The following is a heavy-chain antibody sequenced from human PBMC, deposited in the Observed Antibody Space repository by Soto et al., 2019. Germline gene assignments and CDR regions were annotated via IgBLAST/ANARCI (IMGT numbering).Heavy chain of an antibody. J-gene: IGHJ4*02. V-gene: IGHV4-59*13. CDR1: GGSISSYY. CDR2: IYYSGST. CDR3: ARDFVGSGYFDY. D-gene: IGHD2-21*01. Sequence: KTSETLSLTCTVSGGSISSYYWSWIRQPPGKGLEWIGYIYYSGSTNYNPSLKSRVTISVDTSKNQFSLKLSSVTAADTAVYYCARDFVGSGYFDYWGQGTLVTVSS.